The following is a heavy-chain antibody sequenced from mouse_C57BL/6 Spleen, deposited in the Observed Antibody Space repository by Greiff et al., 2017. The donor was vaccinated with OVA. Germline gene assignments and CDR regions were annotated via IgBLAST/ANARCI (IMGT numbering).Heavy chain of an antibody. Sequence: EVQGVESGGDLVKPGGSLKLSCAASGFTFSSYGMSWGRQTPDKRLEWVATISSGGSYTYSPDSVKGRFTISRDNAKNTLYLQMSSLKSEDTAMYCCARPNWDYYFDYWGQGTTLTVSA. J-gene: IGHJ2*01. V-gene: IGHV5-6*01. CDR3: ARPNWDYYFDY. CDR1: GFTFSSYG. D-gene: IGHD4-1*02. CDR2: ISSGGSYT.